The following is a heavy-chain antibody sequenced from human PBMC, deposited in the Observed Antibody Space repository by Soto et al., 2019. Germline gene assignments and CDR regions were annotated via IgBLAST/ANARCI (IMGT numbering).Heavy chain of an antibody. V-gene: IGHV4-59*01. CDR1: GGSISSYY. CDR2: IYYSGST. D-gene: IGHD3-3*01. Sequence: SETLSLTCTVSGGSISSYYWSWIRQPPGKGLEWIGYIYYSGSTNYNPSLKSRVTISVDTSKNQFSLKLSSVTAADTAVYYCARMNTIFGVVTSPYYYMDVWGKGTTVTVSS. J-gene: IGHJ6*03. CDR3: ARMNTIFGVVTSPYYYMDV.